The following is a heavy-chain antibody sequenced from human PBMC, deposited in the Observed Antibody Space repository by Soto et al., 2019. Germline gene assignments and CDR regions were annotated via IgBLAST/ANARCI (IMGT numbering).Heavy chain of an antibody. CDR2: ISYDGSNK. D-gene: IGHD3-10*01. Sequence: GGSLRLSCAASGFTFISYAMHWGRQAPGKGLEWVAVISYDGSNKYYADSVKGRFTISRDNSKNTLYLQMNSLRAEDTAVYYCARASFGELLYGYGMDVWGQGTTVSVSS. CDR3: ARASFGELLYGYGMDV. V-gene: IGHV3-30-3*01. CDR1: GFTFISYA. J-gene: IGHJ6*02.